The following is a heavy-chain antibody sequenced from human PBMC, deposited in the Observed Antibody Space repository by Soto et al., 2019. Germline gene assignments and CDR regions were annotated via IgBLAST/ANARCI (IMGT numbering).Heavy chain of an antibody. CDR3: ARERCSSTSCYKGPFYYYGLDV. D-gene: IGHD2-2*02. V-gene: IGHV1-18*01. Sequence: ASVNLSCKGFGYILTVYGMGWVRQAPGQGLEWMGWISAYNGNTKYAQKFQGRVTMTTDTSTSTAYMGLRSLRSDDTAVYYCARERCSSTSCYKGPFYYYGLDVWGQGTTVTLSS. CDR1: GYILTVYG. CDR2: ISAYNGNT. J-gene: IGHJ6*02.